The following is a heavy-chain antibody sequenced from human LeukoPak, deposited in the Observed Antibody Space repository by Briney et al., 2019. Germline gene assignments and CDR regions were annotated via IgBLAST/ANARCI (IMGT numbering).Heavy chain of an antibody. D-gene: IGHD3-22*01. Sequence: WASVKVSCKASGYTFTGYYMHWVRQAPGQGLEWMGWINPNSGGTNYAQKFQGRVTMSRDTSISTAYMELSRLRSDDTAVYYCARDLTEYYYDSSGYYSFDPWGQGTLVTVSS. CDR1: GYTFTGYY. J-gene: IGHJ5*02. CDR3: ARDLTEYYYDSSGYYSFDP. CDR2: INPNSGGT. V-gene: IGHV1-2*02.